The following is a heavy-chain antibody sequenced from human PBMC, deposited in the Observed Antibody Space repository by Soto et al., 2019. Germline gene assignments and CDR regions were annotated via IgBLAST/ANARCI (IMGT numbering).Heavy chain of an antibody. D-gene: IGHD1-7*01. CDR2: IDNDGSAT. V-gene: IGHV3-74*01. J-gene: IGHJ4*02. CDR1: GFTFNIYW. CDR3: ARENWNSY. Sequence: PGGSLRLSCVASGFTFNIYWMHWVRQAPGKGLEWVSRIDNDGSATTYADSVKGRFTISRDNAKNTLFLQMNTLRVDDTAVYYCARENWNSYWGQGTLVTVSS.